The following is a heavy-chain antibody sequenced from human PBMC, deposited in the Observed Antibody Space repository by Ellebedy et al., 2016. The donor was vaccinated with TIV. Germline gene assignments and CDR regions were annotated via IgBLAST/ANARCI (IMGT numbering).Heavy chain of an antibody. J-gene: IGHJ1*01. CDR3: ARGGQPRYYDSSGAPEYFQH. V-gene: IGHV1-18*01. CDR1: GYTFTSYG. D-gene: IGHD3-22*01. CDR2: ISAYNGNT. Sequence: AASVKVSCKASGYTFTSYGISWVRQAPGQGLEWMGWISAYNGNTNYAQKLQGRVTMTTDTSTSTAYMELRSLRSADTAVYYCARGGQPRYYDSSGAPEYFQHWGQGTLVTVSS.